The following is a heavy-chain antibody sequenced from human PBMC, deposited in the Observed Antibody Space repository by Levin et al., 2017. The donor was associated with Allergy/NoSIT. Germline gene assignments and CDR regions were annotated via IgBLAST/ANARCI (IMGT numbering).Heavy chain of an antibody. CDR1: GFIFSNYW. D-gene: IGHD2-15*01. V-gene: IGHV3-7*01. Sequence: TGGSLRLSCVASGFIFSNYWMSWVRQAPGKGLEWVANIKQDGSEKYYVDSVKGRFTISRDNAKKSLYLQMNSLRAEDTAVYYCARVEASSGGMRYPFYWGQGTLVTVSS. CDR3: ARVEASSGGMRYPFY. CDR2: IKQDGSEK. J-gene: IGHJ4*02.